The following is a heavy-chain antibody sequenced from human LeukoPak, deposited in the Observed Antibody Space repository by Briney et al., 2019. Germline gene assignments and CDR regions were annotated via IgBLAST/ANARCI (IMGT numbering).Heavy chain of an antibody. V-gene: IGHV4-38-2*01. CDR3: ARGGARSREGYNSGLDN. CDR1: GVFISSGYH. J-gene: IGHJ4*02. Sequence: SETLSLTCAVEGVFISSGYHWGWIRQPPGKGLEWIGTVCHGVTYYDPSLKSRVSISADTSKNLFSLNLSSVTAADTAVYYCARGGARSREGYNSGLDNWGQGTLVTVSS. CDR2: VCHGVT. D-gene: IGHD5-24*01.